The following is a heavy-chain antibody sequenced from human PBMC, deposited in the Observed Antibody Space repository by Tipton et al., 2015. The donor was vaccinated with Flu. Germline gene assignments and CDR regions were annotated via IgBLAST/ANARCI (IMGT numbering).Heavy chain of an antibody. Sequence: TLSLTCAVYGGSFSGYYWSWIRQPPGKGLEWIGEINHSGSTNYNPSLKSRVTISVDTSKNQFSLKLSSVTAADTAVYYCARVSTTPYYMDVWGKGTTVTVPS. CDR2: INHSGST. D-gene: IGHD2-2*01. V-gene: IGHV4-34*01. CDR1: GGSFSGYY. CDR3: ARVSTTPYYMDV. J-gene: IGHJ6*03.